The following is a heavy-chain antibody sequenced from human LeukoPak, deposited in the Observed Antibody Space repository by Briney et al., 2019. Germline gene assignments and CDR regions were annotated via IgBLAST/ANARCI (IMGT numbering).Heavy chain of an antibody. D-gene: IGHD1-26*01. CDR2: FDPEDGET. CDR3: ARGRSWKWELQTTNDAFDI. V-gene: IGHV1-24*01. J-gene: IGHJ3*02. CDR1: GYTLTELS. Sequence: GASVKVSCKVSGYTLTELSMHWVRQAPGKGLEWMGGFDPEDGETIYAQKFQGRVTMTEDTSTDTAYMELSSLRSEDTAVYYCARGRSWKWELQTTNDAFDIWGQGTMVTVSS.